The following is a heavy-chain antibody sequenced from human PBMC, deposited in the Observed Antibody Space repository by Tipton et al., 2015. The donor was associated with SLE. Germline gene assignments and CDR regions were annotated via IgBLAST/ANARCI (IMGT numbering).Heavy chain of an antibody. V-gene: IGHV3-66*02. D-gene: IGHD3-3*01. CDR1: GFTVRTNY. CDR2: IYSGGGT. J-gene: IGHJ4*02. Sequence: SLRLSCAASGFTVRTNYMNWVRQAPGKGPEWVSVIYSGGGTYYAESVKGRFIISRDDSKNTLDLQMNSLRVEDTAVYYCARDFPGRFYFDSWGQGTLVTVSS. CDR3: ARDFPGRFYFDS.